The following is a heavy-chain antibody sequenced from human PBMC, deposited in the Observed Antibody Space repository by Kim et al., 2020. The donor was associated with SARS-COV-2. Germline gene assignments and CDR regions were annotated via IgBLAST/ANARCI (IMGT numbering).Heavy chain of an antibody. Sequence: GGSLRLSCAASGFTFSSYGMHWVRQAPGKGLEWVAVISYDGSNKYYADSVKGRFTISRDNSKNTLYLQMNSLRAEDTAVYYCAKDRYGDTAMVKKVGYYYYYGMDVWGQGTTVTVSS. CDR1: GFTFSSYG. D-gene: IGHD5-18*01. CDR3: AKDRYGDTAMVKKVGYYYYYGMDV. CDR2: ISYDGSNK. J-gene: IGHJ6*02. V-gene: IGHV3-30*18.